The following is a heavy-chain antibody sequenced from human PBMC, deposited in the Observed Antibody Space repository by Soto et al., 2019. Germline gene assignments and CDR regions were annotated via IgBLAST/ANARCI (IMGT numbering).Heavy chain of an antibody. CDR3: AREYKLQILASYYYYGMDV. V-gene: IGHV4-59*01. D-gene: IGHD2-2*01. CDR1: DDSISYYY. J-gene: IGHJ6*02. CDR2: IYYSGTT. Sequence: SETLSLTSSVSDDSISYYYWSWILQPPGKGLEWIGYIYYSGTTNINPSLMSRVTISLDTSEKQLSLRLSSVTAADTAVYYCAREYKLQILASYYYYGMDVWGQGTTVTV.